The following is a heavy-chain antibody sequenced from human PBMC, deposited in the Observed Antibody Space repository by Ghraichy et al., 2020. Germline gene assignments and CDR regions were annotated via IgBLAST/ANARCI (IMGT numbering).Heavy chain of an antibody. Sequence: GGSLRISCAASGFTFEDYGIHWVRQFPGKGLEWLAFIGADGGGTSYADSVRGRFTISKDNSKNSLSLQLTSLRFEDTAVYYCSKGFLGSADYFDYWGQGTLVTVSS. J-gene: IGHJ4*02. CDR1: GFTFEDYG. D-gene: IGHD1-26*01. CDR3: SKGFLGSADYFDY. V-gene: IGHV3-43*02. CDR2: IGADGGGT.